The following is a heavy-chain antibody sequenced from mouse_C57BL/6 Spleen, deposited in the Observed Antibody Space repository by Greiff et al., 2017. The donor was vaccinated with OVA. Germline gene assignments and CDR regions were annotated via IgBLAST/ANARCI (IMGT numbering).Heavy chain of an antibody. CDR2: IDPETGGT. CDR3: TRDSNYVNYYAMDY. Sequence: LQESGAELVRPGASVTLSCKASGYTFTDYEMHWVKQTPVHGLEWIGAIDPETGGTAYNQKFKGKAILTADKSSSTAYMELRSLTSEDSAVYYCTRDSNYVNYYAMDYWGQGTSVTVSS. V-gene: IGHV1-15*01. CDR1: GYTFTDYE. D-gene: IGHD2-5*01. J-gene: IGHJ4*01.